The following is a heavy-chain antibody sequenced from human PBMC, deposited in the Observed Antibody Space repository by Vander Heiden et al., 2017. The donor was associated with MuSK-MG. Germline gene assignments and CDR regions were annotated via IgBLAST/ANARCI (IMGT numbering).Heavy chain of an antibody. CDR3: ARSCLGGGGMDV. CDR2: ISSSGSTI. D-gene: IGHD3-10*01. J-gene: IGHJ6*02. V-gene: IGHV3-11*01. CDR1: GFTFSDYY. Sequence: QVQLVESGGGLVKPGGSLRLSCSASGFTFSDYYMSWIRQAPGKGLEWVSYISSSGSTIYYADAVKGRFTISRDNAKNSLYLKMKSMSAEDTAVYYCARSCLGGGGMDVWGQGTTVTVSS.